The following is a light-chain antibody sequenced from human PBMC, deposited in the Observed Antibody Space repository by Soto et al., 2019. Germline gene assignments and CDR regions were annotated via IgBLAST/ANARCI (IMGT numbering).Light chain of an antibody. J-gene: IGLJ2*01. CDR3: AAWDDTLSGPP. CDR1: SSNIGSNY. Sequence: QSLLTQPPSASVTPGQRVTISCSGSSSNIGSNYVSWYQQLPGTAPKLLIYRNDQRPSGVPDRFSGSKSGTSASLAISGLRSEDEADYYCAAWDDTLSGPPFGGGTKVTVL. V-gene: IGLV1-47*01. CDR2: RND.